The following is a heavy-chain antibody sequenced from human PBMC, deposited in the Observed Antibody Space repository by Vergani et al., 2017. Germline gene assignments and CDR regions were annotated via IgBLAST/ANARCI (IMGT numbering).Heavy chain of an antibody. D-gene: IGHD6-13*01. CDR3: ARRIAYYYYYYMDV. CDR1: GGSISSYY. Sequence: QVQLQESGPGLVKPSETLYLTCTVSGGSISSYYWSWIRQPPGKGLEWIGYIYYSGSTNYNPSLKSRVTISVDTSKNQFSLKLSSVTAADTAVYYCARRIAYYYYYYMDVWGKGTTVTVSS. V-gene: IGHV4-59*08. CDR2: IYYSGST. J-gene: IGHJ6*03.